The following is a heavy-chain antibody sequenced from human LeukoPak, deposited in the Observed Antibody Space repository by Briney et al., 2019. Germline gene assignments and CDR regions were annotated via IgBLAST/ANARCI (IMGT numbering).Heavy chain of an antibody. J-gene: IGHJ4*02. CDR2: ISASGTST. V-gene: IGHV3-23*01. D-gene: IGHD6-13*01. Sequence: GGSLRLSCAASGFTFSSYAMTWVRQAPGRGLEWVSAISASGTSTYYADSVKGRFTISRDNAKNSLYLQMNSLRAEDTAVYYCARDPGSSLYYFDYWGQGTLVTVSS. CDR3: ARDPGSSLYYFDY. CDR1: GFTFSSYA.